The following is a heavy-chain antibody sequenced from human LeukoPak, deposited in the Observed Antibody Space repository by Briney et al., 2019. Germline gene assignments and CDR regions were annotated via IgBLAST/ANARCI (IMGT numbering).Heavy chain of an antibody. Sequence: GGSLRLSCAASGFTFDDYAMHWVRQAPGKGLEWVSGISWNSGSIGYADSVKGRFTISRDNAKNSLYLQMNSLRAEDTALYYCAKDATYYDILTGSYYFDYWGQGTLVTVSS. J-gene: IGHJ4*02. D-gene: IGHD3-9*01. CDR3: AKDATYYDILTGSYYFDY. V-gene: IGHV3-9*01. CDR2: ISWNSGSI. CDR1: GFTFDDYA.